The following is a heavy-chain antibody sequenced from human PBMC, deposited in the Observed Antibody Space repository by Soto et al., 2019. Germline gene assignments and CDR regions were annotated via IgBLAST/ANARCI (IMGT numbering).Heavy chain of an antibody. CDR3: TRPGIAAAGPT. CDR2: IRSKANSYAT. CDR1: GFTFSGSA. Sequence: AGGSLRLSCAASGFTFSGSAMHWVRQASGKGLEWVGRIRSKANSYATAYAASVKGRFTISRDDSKNTAYLQMNSLKTEDTAVYYCTRPGIAAAGPTWGQGTLVTVSS. J-gene: IGHJ5*02. D-gene: IGHD6-13*01. V-gene: IGHV3-73*01.